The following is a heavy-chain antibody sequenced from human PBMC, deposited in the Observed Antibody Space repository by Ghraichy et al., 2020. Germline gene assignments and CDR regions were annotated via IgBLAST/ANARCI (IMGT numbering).Heavy chain of an antibody. D-gene: IGHD6-13*01. J-gene: IGHJ5*02. CDR1: GGSFSGYY. Sequence: SETLSLTCAVYGGSFSGYYWSWIRQPPGKGLEWIGEINHSGSTNYNPSLKSRVTISVDTSKSQFSLKLSSVTAADTAVYYCARGPYSSSWYRRFNWFDPWGQGTLVTVSS. CDR3: ARGPYSSSWYRRFNWFDP. V-gene: IGHV4-34*01. CDR2: INHSGST.